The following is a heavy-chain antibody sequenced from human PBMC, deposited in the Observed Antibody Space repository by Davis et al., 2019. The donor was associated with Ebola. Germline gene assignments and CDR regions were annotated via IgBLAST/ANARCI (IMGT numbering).Heavy chain of an antibody. CDR1: GYTFISYD. CDR2: MNPNSGNK. J-gene: IGHJ4*02. Sequence: AASVKVSCKASGYTFISYDIHWVRQAAGQGLEWMGWMNPNSGNKGYAPKFQGRVTMTRDTSISTAYMEVRSLRSEDTAVYYCARSADNYDGSGYYHLTRQPFDYWGQGTLLSVSS. V-gene: IGHV1-8*01. CDR3: ARSADNYDGSGYYHLTRQPFDY. D-gene: IGHD3-22*01.